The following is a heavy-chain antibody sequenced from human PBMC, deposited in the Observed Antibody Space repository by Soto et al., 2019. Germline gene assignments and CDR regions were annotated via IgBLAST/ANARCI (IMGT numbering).Heavy chain of an antibody. V-gene: IGHV3-48*02. CDR3: AGRYCSSISCYARDY. Sequence: GESLKISCAASGFTFSSYSMNWVRQAPGKGLEWVSYISSSSTTIYYADSVKGRFTISRDNAKNSLYLQMNSLRDEDTAVYYCAGRYCSSISCYARDYWGQGTLVTVSS. D-gene: IGHD2-2*01. CDR1: GFTFSSYS. J-gene: IGHJ4*02. CDR2: ISSSSTTI.